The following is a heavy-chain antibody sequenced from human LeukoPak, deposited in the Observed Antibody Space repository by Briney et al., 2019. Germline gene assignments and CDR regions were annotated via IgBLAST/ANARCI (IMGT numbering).Heavy chain of an antibody. J-gene: IGHJ4*02. CDR3: ATSGLDFDY. V-gene: IGHV3-7*01. Sequence: GGTLRLSCAASGFTFSSYWMSWVRQPPGKGLERVANIKQDGSEKYYVDSVKGRFTISRDNAKNSLYLQMNSLRDEDTAVYYCATSGLDFDYWGQGTLVTVSS. CDR1: GFTFSSYW. D-gene: IGHD6-19*01. CDR2: IKQDGSEK.